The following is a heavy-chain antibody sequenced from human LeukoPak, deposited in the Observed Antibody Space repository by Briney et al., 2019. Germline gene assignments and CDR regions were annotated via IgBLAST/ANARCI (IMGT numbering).Heavy chain of an antibody. V-gene: IGHV3-23*01. CDR3: ARSSSGGRSIYDY. J-gene: IGHJ4*02. D-gene: IGHD2-15*01. CDR1: GFTFSSHA. Sequence: PGGPLRLSCVASGFTFSSHAMSWVRQAPGMGLEWVSTISSSGGSTYYAGSVKGRFTISRDNSKNTLYLQMNSLRAEDTAVHYCARSSSGGRSIYDYWGQGTLVTASS. CDR2: ISSSGGST.